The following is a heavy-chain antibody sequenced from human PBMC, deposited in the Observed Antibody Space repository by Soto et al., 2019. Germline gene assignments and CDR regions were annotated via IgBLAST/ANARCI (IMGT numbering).Heavy chain of an antibody. CDR1: GGTFSSYA. Sequence: QVQLVQSGAEVKKPGSSVKVSCKASGGTFSSYAISWVRQAPGQGLEWMGGIIPIFGTANYAQKFQGRVTITADESTSTAYMELSSLRSEDTAVYYCARKIERIAAAGTGHYYGMDVWGQGTTVTVSS. CDR3: ARKIERIAAAGTGHYYGMDV. J-gene: IGHJ6*02. CDR2: IIPIFGTA. D-gene: IGHD6-13*01. V-gene: IGHV1-69*01.